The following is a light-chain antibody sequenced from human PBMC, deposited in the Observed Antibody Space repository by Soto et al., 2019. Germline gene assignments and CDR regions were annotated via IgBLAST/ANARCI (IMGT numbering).Light chain of an antibody. CDR3: QQYNNWPAGT. V-gene: IGKV3D-15*01. Sequence: EIVMTQSPATLSVSPGERATLSCRASQSVSSNLAWYQQKPGQAPRLLIYGASTRATGIPARFSGSGSGTEFTLTISSLQSEDFAVYYCQQYNNWPAGTFGGGTKWIS. CDR2: GAS. CDR1: QSVSSN. J-gene: IGKJ4*01.